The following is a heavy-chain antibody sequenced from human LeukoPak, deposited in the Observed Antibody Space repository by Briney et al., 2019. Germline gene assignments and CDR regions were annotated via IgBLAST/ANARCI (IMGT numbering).Heavy chain of an antibody. Sequence: PSETLSLTCTVSGGSISSYYWSWTRQPPGKGLEWLGYIYYSGSTNYNPSLKSRVTISVDTSKNQFSLKLSSVTAADTAVYYCARTNDYVWGSYRLVYFDYWGQGTLVTVSS. D-gene: IGHD3-16*02. V-gene: IGHV4-59*01. CDR2: IYYSGST. CDR1: GGSISSYY. CDR3: ARTNDYVWGSYRLVYFDY. J-gene: IGHJ4*02.